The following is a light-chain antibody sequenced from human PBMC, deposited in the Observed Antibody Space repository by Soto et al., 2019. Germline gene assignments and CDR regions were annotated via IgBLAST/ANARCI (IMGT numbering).Light chain of an antibody. CDR1: NSNIGGNT. V-gene: IGLV1-44*01. CDR2: SDN. Sequence: QSVLTQPPSASGAPGLRVTISCSGSNSNIGGNTVKWYQQLPGKAPKLLIHSDNERPSGVPGRFSGSRSGASASLAITGLQSEDEAYYYCSAWDDTLSGPVLGGGTKVTVL. CDR3: SAWDDTLSGPV. J-gene: IGLJ3*02.